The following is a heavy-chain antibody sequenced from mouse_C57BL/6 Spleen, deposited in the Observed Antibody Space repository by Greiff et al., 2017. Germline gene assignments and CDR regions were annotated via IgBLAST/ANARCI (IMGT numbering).Heavy chain of an antibody. Sequence: DVMLVESGGGLVKPGGSLKLSCAASGFTFSDYGMHWVRQAPEKGLEWVAYISSGSSTIYYADTVKGRFTISRDNAKNTLFLQMTRLRSEDTAMYYCARGWDAFDYWGQGTTLTVSS. CDR1: GFTFSDYG. CDR3: ARGWDAFDY. D-gene: IGHD4-1*01. V-gene: IGHV5-17*01. CDR2: ISSGSSTI. J-gene: IGHJ2*01.